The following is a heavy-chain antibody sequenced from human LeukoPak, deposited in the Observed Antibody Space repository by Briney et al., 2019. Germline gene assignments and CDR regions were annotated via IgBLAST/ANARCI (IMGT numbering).Heavy chain of an antibody. CDR2: ISGSGDST. J-gene: IGHJ3*02. Sequence: GGSLRLSCAASGFTFSSYAMSWVRQAPGKGLEWVSAISGSGDSTYYADSVKGRFAISRDNSKSTLYLQMNSLRAEDTAVYYCAKEGRSSPDIWGQGTMVTVSS. V-gene: IGHV3-23*01. D-gene: IGHD6-6*01. CDR3: AKEGRSSPDI. CDR1: GFTFSSYA.